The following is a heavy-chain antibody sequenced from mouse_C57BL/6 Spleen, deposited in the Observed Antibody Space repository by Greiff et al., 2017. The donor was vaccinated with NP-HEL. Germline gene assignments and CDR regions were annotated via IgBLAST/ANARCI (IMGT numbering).Heavy chain of an antibody. CDR3: ARFYYYGSRNYAMDY. V-gene: IGHV1-81*01. D-gene: IGHD1-1*01. CDR1: GYTFTSYG. J-gene: IGHJ4*01. Sequence: QVQLKESGAELARPGASVKLSCKASGYTFTSYGISWVKQRTGQGLEWIGEIYPRSGNTYYNEKFKGKATLTADKSSSTAYMELRSLTSEDSAVYFCARFYYYGSRNYAMDYWGQGTSVTVSS. CDR2: IYPRSGNT.